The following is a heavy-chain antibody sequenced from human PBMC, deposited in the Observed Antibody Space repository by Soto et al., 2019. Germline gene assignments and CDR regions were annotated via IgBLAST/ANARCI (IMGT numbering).Heavy chain of an antibody. CDR1: GYTFTSYY. CDR3: ARRPAVAGFGYYYYYGMDV. CDR2: INPSGGST. D-gene: IGHD6-19*01. J-gene: IGHJ6*02. Sequence: GASVKVSCKASGYTFTSYYMHWVRQAPGQGLEWMGIINPSGGSTSYAQKFQGRVTMTRDTSTSTVYMELSSLRSEDTAVYYCARRPAVAGFGYYYYYGMDVWGQGTTVTVAS. V-gene: IGHV1-46*01.